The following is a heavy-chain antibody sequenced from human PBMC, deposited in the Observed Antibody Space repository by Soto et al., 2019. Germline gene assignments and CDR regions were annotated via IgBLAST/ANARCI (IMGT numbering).Heavy chain of an antibody. D-gene: IGHD3-10*01. CDR1: GYSFTTYW. J-gene: IGHJ6*04. V-gene: IGHV5-51*01. Sequence: GESLKISCKGSGYSFTTYWIGWVRQMPGKGLEWMGIIYPGDSDTRYSPSFQGQVTISADKSISTAYLQWSSLKASDTAMYYCASLNITMVRGVSDYYYGMDVWGKGTTVTISS. CDR2: IYPGDSDT. CDR3: ASLNITMVRGVSDYYYGMDV.